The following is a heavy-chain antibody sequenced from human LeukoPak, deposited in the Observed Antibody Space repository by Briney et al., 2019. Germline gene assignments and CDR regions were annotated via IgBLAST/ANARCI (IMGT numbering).Heavy chain of an antibody. J-gene: IGHJ3*02. CDR2: IIPIFGTA. CDR3: ARCEPNVVGGGAFDI. Sequence: SVKVSCKASGGTFSSYAISWVRQAPGQGLEWMGGIIPIFGTANYAQKFQGRVTITADESTSTAYMELSSLRSEDTAVYYCARCEPNVVGGGAFDIWGQGTMVTVSS. D-gene: IGHD2-21*01. CDR1: GGTFSSYA. V-gene: IGHV1-69*01.